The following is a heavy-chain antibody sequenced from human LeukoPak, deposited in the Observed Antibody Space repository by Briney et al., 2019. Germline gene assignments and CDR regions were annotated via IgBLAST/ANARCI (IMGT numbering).Heavy chain of an antibody. CDR1: GFTFSSYW. Sequence: QPGGSLRLSRAASGFTFSSYWMSWVRQAPGKGLEWVANIKQDGSEKYYVDSVKGRFTISRDNAKNSLYLQMNSLRAEDTAVYYCARDRSPPPDRYCSGGSCLRWFDPWGQGTLVTVSS. V-gene: IGHV3-7*01. J-gene: IGHJ5*02. D-gene: IGHD2-15*01. CDR3: ARDRSPPPDRYCSGGSCLRWFDP. CDR2: IKQDGSEK.